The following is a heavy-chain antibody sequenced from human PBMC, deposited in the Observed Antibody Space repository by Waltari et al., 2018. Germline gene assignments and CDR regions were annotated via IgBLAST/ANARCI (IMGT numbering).Heavy chain of an antibody. D-gene: IGHD6-13*01. CDR1: GGTFSSYT. J-gene: IGHJ5*02. Sequence: QVQLVQSGAEVKKPGSSVKVSCQASGGTFSSYTISWVRQAPGQGLEWMGRIIPILGIANYAQKFQGRVTITADKSTSTAYMELSSLRSEDTAVYYCARDLEAAAAGGWFDPWGQGTLVTVSS. CDR3: ARDLEAAAAGGWFDP. CDR2: IIPILGIA. V-gene: IGHV1-69*08.